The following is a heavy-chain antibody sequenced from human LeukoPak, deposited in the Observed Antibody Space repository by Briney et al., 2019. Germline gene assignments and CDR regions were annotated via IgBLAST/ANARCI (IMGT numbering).Heavy chain of an antibody. J-gene: IGHJ4*02. V-gene: IGHV3-23*01. Sequence: GGSLRLSCAASGFTFSSYAMSWVRQAPGKGLEWVSAISGSGGSTYYADSVKGRFTISRDDSKNTLYLQMNSLRAEDTAVYYCARQRYGDYYFDYWGQGTLVTVSS. CDR2: ISGSGGST. CDR3: ARQRYGDYYFDY. CDR1: GFTFSSYA. D-gene: IGHD4-17*01.